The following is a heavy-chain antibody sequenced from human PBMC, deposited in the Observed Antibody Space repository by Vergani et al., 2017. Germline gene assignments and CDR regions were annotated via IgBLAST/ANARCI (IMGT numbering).Heavy chain of an antibody. CDR2: IYHSGST. Sequence: QVQLQESGPGLVKPSQTLSLTCTVSGGSISSGGYYWSWIRQPPGKGQEWIGYIYHSGSTYYNPSLKSRVTISVDRSKNQFSLKLSSVTAADTAVYYCARAPLRYYDSSGYSYYFDYWGQGTLVTVSS. V-gene: IGHV4-30-2*01. J-gene: IGHJ4*02. CDR1: GGSISSGGYY. D-gene: IGHD3-22*01. CDR3: ARAPLRYYDSSGYSYYFDY.